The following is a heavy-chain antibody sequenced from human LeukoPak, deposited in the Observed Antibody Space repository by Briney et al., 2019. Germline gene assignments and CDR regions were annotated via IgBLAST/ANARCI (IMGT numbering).Heavy chain of an antibody. D-gene: IGHD2-15*01. Sequence: GRSLRLSCAASGFTFSSYWMHWVRQAPGKGLVWVSRINSDGSSTNYADSVKGRFTISRDNAKNTLYLQMNSLRAEDTAVYYCARGYCSGDSCYQLNWGQGTLVTVSS. CDR2: INSDGSST. J-gene: IGHJ4*02. CDR3: ARGYCSGDSCYQLN. CDR1: GFTFSSYW. V-gene: IGHV3-74*01.